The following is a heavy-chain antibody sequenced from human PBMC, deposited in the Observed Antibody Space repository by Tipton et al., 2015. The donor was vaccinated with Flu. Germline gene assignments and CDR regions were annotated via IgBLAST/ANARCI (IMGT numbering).Heavy chain of an antibody. V-gene: IGHV3-74*01. CDR1: GFTFSSYW. Sequence: SLRLSCAASGFTFSSYWMHWVRQAPGKGLVWVSRINSDGSSTSYADSVKGRFTISRDNAKNTLYLQMNSLRAEDTAVYYCARVGGRGSSWVAHFDYWGQGTLVTVSS. J-gene: IGHJ4*02. CDR2: INSDGSST. D-gene: IGHD6-6*01. CDR3: ARVGGRGSSWVAHFDY.